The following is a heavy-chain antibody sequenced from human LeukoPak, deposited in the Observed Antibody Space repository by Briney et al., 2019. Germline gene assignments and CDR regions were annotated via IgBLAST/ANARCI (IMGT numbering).Heavy chain of an antibody. CDR2: ISSSSSYI. V-gene: IGHV3-21*01. D-gene: IGHD4-17*01. CDR3: ARDLRDYGTH. J-gene: IGHJ4*02. Sequence: PGGSLRLSCAASGFPFSSYSMNWVRQAPGKGLEWVSSISSSSSYIYYADSVKGRFTISRDNAKNSLYLQMSSLRAEDTAVYYCARDLRDYGTHWGQGTLVTVSS. CDR1: GFPFSSYS.